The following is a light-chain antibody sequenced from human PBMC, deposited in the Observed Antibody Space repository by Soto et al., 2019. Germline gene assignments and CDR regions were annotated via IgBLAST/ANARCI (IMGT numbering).Light chain of an antibody. J-gene: IGKJ5*01. CDR3: QQRRSAIS. CDR2: AVS. Sequence: EIVLTQSPVTLSLSPGERATLSCRASQDVYSDLGWYQQKPGQAPRLLIYAVSNRATGIPARFSGSGSGTDFTLSISNLETEDFGVYYCQQRRSAISFGQGTRLE. CDR1: QDVYSD. V-gene: IGKV3-11*01.